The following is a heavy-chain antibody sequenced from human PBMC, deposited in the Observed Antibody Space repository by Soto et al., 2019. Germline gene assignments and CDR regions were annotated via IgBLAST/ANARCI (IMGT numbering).Heavy chain of an antibody. V-gene: IGHV3-9*01. CDR3: AKDFSASGYLLYYFDY. D-gene: IGHD5-12*01. CDR2: ISWNSGSI. CDR1: GFTFDDYA. Sequence: GGSLRLSCAASGFTFDDYAMHWVRQAPGKGLEWVSGISWNSGSIGYADSVKGRFTISRDNAKNSLYLQMNSLRAEDTALYYCAKDFSASGYLLYYFDYWGQGTLVTVSS. J-gene: IGHJ4*02.